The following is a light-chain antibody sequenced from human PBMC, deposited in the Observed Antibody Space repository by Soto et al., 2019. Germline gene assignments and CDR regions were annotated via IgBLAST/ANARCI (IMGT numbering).Light chain of an antibody. J-gene: IGLJ3*02. CDR2: EGS. Sequence: QSVLTQPASVSGSPGQSITISCTGTSSDVGYNNLVSWYQHYPDKAPKLMIYEGSKRPSGVSNRFSGSKSGNTASLTISGLQDEDEANSYCCSYASSGFWVFGGGTKVTVL. CDR3: CSYASSGFWV. CDR1: SSDVGYNNL. V-gene: IGLV2-23*01.